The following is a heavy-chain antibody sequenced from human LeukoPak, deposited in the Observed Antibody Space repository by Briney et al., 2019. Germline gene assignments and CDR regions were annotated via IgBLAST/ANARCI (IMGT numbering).Heavy chain of an antibody. J-gene: IGHJ4*02. CDR2: INSDGSEN. D-gene: IGHD1-14*01. V-gene: IGHV3-7*01. CDR1: GFTFPKFW. Sequence: GGSLRLSCAASGFTFPKFWMTWARQAPGTGLEWVASINSDGSENYYVDSVSGRFTVSRDNAKDSLYLQMYRLRAEDTAVYYCARHPAPGTIDYWGQGTLVTVSS. CDR3: ARHPAPGTIDY.